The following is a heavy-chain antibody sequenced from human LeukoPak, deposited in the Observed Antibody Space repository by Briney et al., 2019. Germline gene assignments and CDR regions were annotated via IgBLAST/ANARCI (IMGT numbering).Heavy chain of an antibody. CDR2: MNPNSGNT. D-gene: IGHD6-13*01. Sequence: GASVKVSCKASGYTFTSYDINWVRQATGQGLEWMGWMNPNSGNTGYAQKFQGRVTITRNTSISTAYMELSSLRSEDTAVYYCARGLPGIAAAGHFNWFDPWGQGTLVTVSS. CDR3: ARGLPGIAAAGHFNWFDP. J-gene: IGHJ5*02. CDR1: GYTFTSYD. V-gene: IGHV1-8*03.